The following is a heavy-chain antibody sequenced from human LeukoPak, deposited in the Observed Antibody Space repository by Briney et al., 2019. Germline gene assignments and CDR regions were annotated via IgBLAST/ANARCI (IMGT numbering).Heavy chain of an antibody. V-gene: IGHV3-23*01. CDR2: LSGSLDRT. CDR3: AKYRLGPTSEFDL. Sequence: GGSLRLSCAASGFTFSAYTMAWVRQVPGKGLDWVSSLSGSLDRTYYADSVQGRFTISRDNVKNILYLEMNTLRVEDTALYYCAKYRLGPTSEFDLWGQGTLVTVSS. CDR1: GFTFSAYT. J-gene: IGHJ4*02. D-gene: IGHD1-26*01.